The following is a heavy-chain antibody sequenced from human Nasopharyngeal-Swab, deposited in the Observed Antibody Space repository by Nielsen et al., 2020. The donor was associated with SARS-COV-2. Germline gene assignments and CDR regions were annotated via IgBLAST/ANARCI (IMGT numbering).Heavy chain of an antibody. CDR1: GFTFNNYS. J-gene: IGHJ4*02. CDR2: ICVSGGRT. CDR3: AKEEQWLVHD. V-gene: IGHV3-23*01. D-gene: IGHD6-19*01. Sequence: GGSLSLSCAASGFTFNNYSMSWVRQAPGKGPEWVSGICVSGGRTYYADSVTGLFTISRDNSKNMLVLQMNSLRAEDTAVYYCAKEEQWLVHDWGQGTLVTVSS.